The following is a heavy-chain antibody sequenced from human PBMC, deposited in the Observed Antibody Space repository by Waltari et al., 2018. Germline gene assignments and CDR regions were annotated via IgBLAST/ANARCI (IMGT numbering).Heavy chain of an antibody. CDR1: GFTLSSYS. Sequence: EVQLVESGGGLVKPGGSLRLSCAASGFTLSSYSMNWVRQAQGKGLEWVSSISSSSSYIDDADSVKCRFTISRDNAKNSLYLQMNSLRAEDTAVYYCARVGNPGSSSWYFDYWGQGTLVTVSS. CDR3: ARVGNPGSSSWYFDY. V-gene: IGHV3-21*01. CDR2: ISSSSSYI. J-gene: IGHJ4*02. D-gene: IGHD6-13*01.